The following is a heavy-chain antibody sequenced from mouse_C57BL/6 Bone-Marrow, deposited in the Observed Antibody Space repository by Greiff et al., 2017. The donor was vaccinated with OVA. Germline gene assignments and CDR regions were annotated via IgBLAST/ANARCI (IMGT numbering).Heavy chain of an antibody. CDR2: FYPGSGSI. J-gene: IGHJ4*01. V-gene: IGHV1-62-2*01. CDR1: GYTFTEYT. Sequence: QVQLQQSGAELVKPGASVKLSCKASGYTFTEYTIHWVKQRSGQGLEWIGWFYPGSGSIKYNEKFKDKATLTADKSSSTVYMELSRLTSEDSAVYFCARHEEEYGNFYYYAMDYWGQGTSVTVSS. CDR3: ARHEEEYGNFYYYAMDY. D-gene: IGHD2-10*02.